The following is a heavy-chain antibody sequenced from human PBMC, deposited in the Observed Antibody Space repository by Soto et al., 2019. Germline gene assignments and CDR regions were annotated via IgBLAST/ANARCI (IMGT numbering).Heavy chain of an antibody. J-gene: IGHJ6*02. CDR2: VHDSWGS. Sequence: SETLSVTWTVAGGSSISYYWSWIRPHTGKGLEWIGYVHDSWGSHYNPSLKSRVAISLDTSKSQFSLKLTSVTATDTAVYYCAKGATPPPSGPSKWYYYGMDVWGQGTTVTVSS. CDR1: GGSSISYY. D-gene: IGHD2-15*01. V-gene: IGHV4-59*08. CDR3: AKGATPPPSGPSKWYYYGMDV.